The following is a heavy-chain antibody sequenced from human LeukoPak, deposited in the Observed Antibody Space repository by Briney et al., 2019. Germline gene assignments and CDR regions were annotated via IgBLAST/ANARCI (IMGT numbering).Heavy chain of an antibody. Sequence: GGSLRLSCEGSGFTFSNYWMGWVRQAPGKGLQWVANIKTDGSEKYYVDSVKGRFTISRDNAKNSLYLQMNSLRAEDTAVYYCARCRGYSSSWYTHWGQGTLVTVSS. D-gene: IGHD6-13*01. CDR1: GFTFSNYW. J-gene: IGHJ4*02. CDR3: ARCRGYSSSWYTH. V-gene: IGHV3-7*01. CDR2: IKTDGSEK.